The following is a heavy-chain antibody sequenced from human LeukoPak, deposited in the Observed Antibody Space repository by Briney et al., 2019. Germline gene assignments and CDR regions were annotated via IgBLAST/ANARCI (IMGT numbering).Heavy chain of an antibody. D-gene: IGHD6-6*01. CDR3: ARGRTRLSWLDP. Sequence: SETLSLTCAVSGGSIRGYYWSWVRQSPGKGLEWIGDINQNAGTDYNPSLKSRVTMSIDSSKNQISLNVTAATAADTAINYCARGRTRLSWLDPWGQGTLVTVSS. CDR1: GGSIRGYY. CDR2: INQNAGT. V-gene: IGHV4-34*01. J-gene: IGHJ5*02.